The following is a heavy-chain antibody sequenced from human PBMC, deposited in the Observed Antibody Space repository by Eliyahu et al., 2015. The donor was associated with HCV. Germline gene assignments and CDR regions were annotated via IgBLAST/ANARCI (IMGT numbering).Heavy chain of an antibody. D-gene: IGHD5-24*01. CDR3: ARDRWLQLSASYYFDY. CDR1: GFTFSXYA. V-gene: IGHV3-30*04. CDR2: ISFDGRNK. Sequence: QLVESXGGVVQPGRSLRLSCAASGFTFSXYAXHWVRQAPGXGLEXVAVISFDGRNKYYAESVKGRFTISRDNSKNTLYLQMNSLRVEDTSVYYCARDRWLQLSASYYFDYWGQGTLVTVSS. J-gene: IGHJ4*02.